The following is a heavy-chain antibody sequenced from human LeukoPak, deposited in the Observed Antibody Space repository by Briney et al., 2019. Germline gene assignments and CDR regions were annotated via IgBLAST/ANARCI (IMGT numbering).Heavy chain of an antibody. V-gene: IGHV3-64D*06. J-gene: IGHJ4*02. Sequence: GGSLRLSCSPSGFTLSSYAMHWVRPAPGTGLEYDSYINNTGGTTYYADSVKGRFTISRDNPKDTLYLQMSSLRVEDTAVYTCVKSYYYDSSGHGFDCWGQGTLVTVSS. CDR3: VKSYYYDSSGHGFDC. CDR1: GFTLSSYA. CDR2: INNTGGTT. D-gene: IGHD3-22*01.